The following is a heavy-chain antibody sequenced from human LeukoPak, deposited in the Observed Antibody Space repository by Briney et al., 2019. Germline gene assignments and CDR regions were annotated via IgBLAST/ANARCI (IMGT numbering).Heavy chain of an antibody. CDR3: ARQSGQVVVISAFDP. V-gene: IGHV4-39*01. CDR2: IYYSGST. J-gene: IGHJ5*02. D-gene: IGHD3-22*01. CDR1: GGSISSSSYY. Sequence: SETPSLTCTVSGGSISSSSYYWGWIRQPPGKGLEWIGSIYYSGSTYYNPSLKSRVTISVDTSKNQFSLKLSSVTAADTAVCYCARQSGQVVVISAFDPWGQGTLVTVSS.